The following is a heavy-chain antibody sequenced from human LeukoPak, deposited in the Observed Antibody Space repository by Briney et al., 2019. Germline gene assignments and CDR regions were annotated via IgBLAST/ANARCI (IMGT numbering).Heavy chain of an antibody. CDR2: IFYSGST. CDR1: GGSISSYY. V-gene: IGHV4-59*08. Sequence: SETLSLTCTVFGGSISSYYWSWIRQPPGKGLEWIGYIFYSGSTNYNPSLKSRVTISVDTSKNQFSLKLSSVTAADTAVYFCARKEGGQLVNTRRWFDPWGQGTLVTVSS. J-gene: IGHJ5*02. CDR3: ARKEGGQLVNTRRWFDP. D-gene: IGHD6-13*01.